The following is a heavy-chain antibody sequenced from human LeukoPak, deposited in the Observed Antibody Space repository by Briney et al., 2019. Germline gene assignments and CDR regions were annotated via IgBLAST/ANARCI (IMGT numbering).Heavy chain of an antibody. Sequence: PGGSLRLSCAASGFTFSSYPMNWVRQAPGKGLEWVSVISGSGGATFYGDSVQGRFTISRDNSRDTLYLQMSSLRAEDTAVYYCGKYLQTAVGDNDYWGQGTLVTVSS. CDR1: GFTFSSYP. CDR2: ISGSGGAT. J-gene: IGHJ4*02. CDR3: GKYLQTAVGDNDY. D-gene: IGHD1-26*01. V-gene: IGHV3-23*01.